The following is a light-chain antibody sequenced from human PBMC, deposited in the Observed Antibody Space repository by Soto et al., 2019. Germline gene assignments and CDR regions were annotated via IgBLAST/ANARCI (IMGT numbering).Light chain of an antibody. V-gene: IGLV2-23*01. J-gene: IGLJ2*01. CDR2: EGS. Sequence: QSALTQPASVSGSPGQSITISCTGTSSDVGSYNLVSWYQQHPGKAPQLMIYEGSKPPSGVSNRFSGSKSGNTASLTISGLQAEDEADYYCCSYACSSAHVVFGGGTKVTVL. CDR3: CSYACSSAHVV. CDR1: SSDVGSYNL.